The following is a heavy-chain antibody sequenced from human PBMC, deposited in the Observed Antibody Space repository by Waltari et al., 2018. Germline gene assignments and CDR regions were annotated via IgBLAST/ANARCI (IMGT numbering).Heavy chain of an antibody. CDR2: IYTSGST. CDR1: GGSISSGSYY. J-gene: IGHJ4*02. D-gene: IGHD6-13*01. Sequence: QVQLQESGPGLVKPSQTLSLTCTVSGGSISSGSYYWSWIRPPAGKGLEWIGYIYTSGSTNYNPSLKSRVTISVDTSKNQFSLKLSSVTATDTAVYYCARREGSSSWSVNNYWGQGTLVTVSS. CDR3: ARREGSSSWSVNNY. V-gene: IGHV4-61*09.